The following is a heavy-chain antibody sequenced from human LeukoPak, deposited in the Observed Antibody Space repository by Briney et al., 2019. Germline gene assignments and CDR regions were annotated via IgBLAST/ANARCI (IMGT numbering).Heavy chain of an antibody. CDR1: GGSISSYY. D-gene: IGHD6-19*01. J-gene: IGHJ4*02. Sequence: SETLSLTCTVSGGSISSYYWSWIRQPPGKGLEWIGYIYYSGSTNYNPSLKSRVTISVDTSKNQFSLKLSSVTAADTAVYYCASERVAVAGMEGGYWGQGTLVTVSS. CDR3: ASERVAVAGMEGGY. CDR2: IYYSGST. V-gene: IGHV4-59*12.